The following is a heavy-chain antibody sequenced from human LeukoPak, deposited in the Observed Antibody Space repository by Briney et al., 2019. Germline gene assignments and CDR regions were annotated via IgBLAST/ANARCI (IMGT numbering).Heavy chain of an antibody. CDR2: IFYTGST. CDR1: GGSITSGNYY. J-gene: IGHJ5*02. D-gene: IGHD6-6*01. V-gene: IGHV4-30-4*01. CDR3: ARKYPDHWFDP. Sequence: SATLSLTCTVSGGSITSGNYYWSWIRQPPGKGLEWIGYIFYTGSTNYSPSLKSRVSISVDTFKNQFSLKLSSVTAADTAVYYCARKYPDHWFDPWGQGTLVTVSA.